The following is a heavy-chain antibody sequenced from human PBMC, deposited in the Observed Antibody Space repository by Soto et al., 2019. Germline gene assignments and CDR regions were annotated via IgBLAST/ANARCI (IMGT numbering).Heavy chain of an antibody. J-gene: IGHJ4*02. V-gene: IGHV3-11*01. CDR1: GFTFSDYY. Sequence: QVYLVESGGGFVRTGGSLRIACEASGFTFSDYYMSWVRQAPGKGLEWVSYISSSGNIIYYADSVKGRFTISRDNAKNSVYLQMDSLRAEDTALYFCAKMSSENYYDPVFSWGQGTLVTVSS. CDR3: AKMSSENYYDPVFS. D-gene: IGHD3-22*01. CDR2: ISSSGNII.